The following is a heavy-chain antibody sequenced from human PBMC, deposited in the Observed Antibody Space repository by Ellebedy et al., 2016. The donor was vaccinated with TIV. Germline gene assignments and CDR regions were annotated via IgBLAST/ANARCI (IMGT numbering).Heavy chain of an antibody. CDR3: ARHITGTTGEYYYYGMDV. D-gene: IGHD1-7*01. CDR2: IIPIFGTA. Sequence: ASVKVSCKASGYTFTSYAISWVRQAPGQGLEWMGGIIPIFGTANYAPKFQGRVTITADESTSTAYMELSSLRSEDTAVYYCARHITGTTGEYYYYGMDVWGQGTTVTVSS. J-gene: IGHJ6*02. V-gene: IGHV1-69*13. CDR1: GYTFTSYA.